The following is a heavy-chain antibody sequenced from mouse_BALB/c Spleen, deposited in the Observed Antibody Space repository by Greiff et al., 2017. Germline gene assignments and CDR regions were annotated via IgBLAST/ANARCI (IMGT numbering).Heavy chain of an antibody. CDR1: GYSFTSYW. CDR3: ARDDYDGYAMDY. V-gene: IGHV1S127*01. J-gene: IGHJ4*01. Sequence: QVQLQQSGPQLVRPGASVKISCKASGYSFTSYWMHWVKQRPGQGLEWIGMIDPSDSETRLNQKFKDKATLTVDKSSSTAYMQLSSPTSEDSAVYYCARDDYDGYAMDYWGQGTSVTVSS. CDR2: IDPSDSET. D-gene: IGHD2-4*01.